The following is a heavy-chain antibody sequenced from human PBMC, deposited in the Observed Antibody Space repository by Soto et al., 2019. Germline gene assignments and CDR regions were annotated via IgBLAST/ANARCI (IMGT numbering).Heavy chain of an antibody. J-gene: IGHJ4*02. Sequence: GKSLKISCKGSGYIFANDWIAWVRQMPGKGLEWMGIIFPGDSDTRYSPSFQGQVTISADKSINTAYLQWSSLKASDTAVYYCARRVAAHPYFDFWGQGALVTVSS. CDR3: ARRVAAHPYFDF. CDR1: GYIFANDW. V-gene: IGHV5-51*03. CDR2: IFPGDSDT. D-gene: IGHD6-6*01.